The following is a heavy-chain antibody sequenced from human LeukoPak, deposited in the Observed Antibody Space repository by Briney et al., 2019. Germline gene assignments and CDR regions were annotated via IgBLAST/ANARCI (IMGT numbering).Heavy chain of an antibody. CDR2: IKQDGSEK. CDR1: GFIFSSYW. V-gene: IGHV3-7*03. J-gene: IGHJ4*02. CDR3: AKRFPYYFEY. Sequence: GGSLRLSCAAPGFIFSSYWISWVRQAPGRGLEWVANIKQDGSEKYYVDSVKGRFTISRDNAKNSLYLQMNSLRAEDTAVYYCAKRFPYYFEYWGQGTLVTVSS. D-gene: IGHD4-17*01.